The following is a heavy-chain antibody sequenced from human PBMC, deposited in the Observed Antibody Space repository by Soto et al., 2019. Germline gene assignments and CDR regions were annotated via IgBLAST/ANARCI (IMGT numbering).Heavy chain of an antibody. J-gene: IGHJ6*02. Sequence: PSETLSLTCTVSGGSISRYYWSWIRQPPGRGLEWIGNIYSSGSTNYNPSLKSRVTISVDTSKNQVSLNLKAVTAADTAVYYCAREYYDFWSTTYSYYRMDVWGQGTTVTVSS. CDR3: AREYYDFWSTTYSYYRMDV. D-gene: IGHD3-3*01. V-gene: IGHV4-59*01. CDR1: GGSISRYY. CDR2: IYSSGST.